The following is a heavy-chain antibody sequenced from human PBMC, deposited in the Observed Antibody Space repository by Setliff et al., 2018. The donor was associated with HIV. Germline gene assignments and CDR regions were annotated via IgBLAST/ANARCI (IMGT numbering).Heavy chain of an antibody. CDR1: GYTFTSYY. Sequence: ASVKVSCKASGYTFTSYYVHWVRQAPGQGLEWMGIINPSGGNTNYVQMLQGRVTMTTDTSTSTAYMELRSLRSDDTAVYYCARGGYCSGGSCYPLNDYFYYMDVWGKGTTVTVSS. D-gene: IGHD2-15*01. CDR3: ARGGYCSGGSCYPLNDYFYYMDV. J-gene: IGHJ6*03. V-gene: IGHV1-46*01. CDR2: INPSGGNT.